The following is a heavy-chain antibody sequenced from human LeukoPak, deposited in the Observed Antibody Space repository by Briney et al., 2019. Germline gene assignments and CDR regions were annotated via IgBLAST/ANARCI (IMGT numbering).Heavy chain of an antibody. Sequence: SETLSLTCTVSGGPVSGGSITTNTYYWGWIRQPPGKGLEWIGSVYYSGNSYFSPSVRGRLTMSVDTSKNQFSLNLRSVTAADTSVYSWASQQDTFFFDFWGQGALVTVSS. CDR2: VYYSGNS. CDR1: GGSITTNTYY. V-gene: IGHV4-39*01. CDR3: ASQQDTFFFDF. J-gene: IGHJ4*02.